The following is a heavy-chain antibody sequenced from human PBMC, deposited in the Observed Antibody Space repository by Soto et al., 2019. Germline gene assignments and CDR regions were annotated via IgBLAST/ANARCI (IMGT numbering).Heavy chain of an antibody. CDR2: MSYDGSDT. D-gene: IGHD3-10*02. CDR1: GFIFSNNG. J-gene: IGHJ4*02. CDR3: TIVRVADSALDH. Sequence: QPGGSLRRSCVGSGFIFSNNGLHWVLQTPGKGLEWVAFMSYDGSDTFYADSVKGRFTISRDNSKNTLFLHMSNLRAEDTAMYYCTIVRVADSALDHWGQGTLVTVSS. V-gene: IGHV3-30*02.